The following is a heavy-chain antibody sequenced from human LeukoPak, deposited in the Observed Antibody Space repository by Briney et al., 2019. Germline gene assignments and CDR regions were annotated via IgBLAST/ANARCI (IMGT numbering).Heavy chain of an antibody. CDR2: TKPDGSAE. J-gene: IGHJ6*03. Sequence: GGSLRLSCAASGFTFRNYWMGWVRQAPGKGLEWVANTKPDGSAEYYADSVRGRFTTSRDNAKNSLYLQMNSLRAEDTALYYCARAIGSWYSYYYMDVWGKGTTVTVSS. D-gene: IGHD6-13*01. V-gene: IGHV3-7*03. CDR1: GFTFRNYW. CDR3: ARAIGSWYSYYYMDV.